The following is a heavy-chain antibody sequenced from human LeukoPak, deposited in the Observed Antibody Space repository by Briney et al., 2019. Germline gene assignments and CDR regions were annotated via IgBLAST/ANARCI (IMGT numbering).Heavy chain of an antibody. V-gene: IGHV3-7*01. CDR3: ARDSGSYYYYYGMDV. CDR1: GFTFSSYW. J-gene: IGHJ6*02. Sequence: GSLRLSCAASGFTFSSYWMSWVRQAPGKGLEWVATIKQDGSEKYYVDSVKGRFTISRDNAKNSLYLQMNSLRAEDTAVYYCARDSGSYYYYYGMDVWGQGTTVTVSS. D-gene: IGHD1-26*01. CDR2: IKQDGSEK.